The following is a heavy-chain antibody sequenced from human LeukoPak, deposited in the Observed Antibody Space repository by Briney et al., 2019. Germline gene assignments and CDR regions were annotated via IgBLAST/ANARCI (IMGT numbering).Heavy chain of an antibody. CDR2: NSGYNGDT. CDR3: AREGGCSSTSCPLDY. V-gene: IGHV1-18*01. CDR1: GYTFTNYV. J-gene: IGHJ4*02. D-gene: IGHD2-2*01. Sequence: ASVKVSCKASGYTFTNYVIDLMRQAPGQGLEWMGRNSGYNGDTKYAQKFQGRVTMTTDTSTSTAYMELRSLRSDDTAVYYCAREGGCSSTSCPLDYWGQGTLVTVSS.